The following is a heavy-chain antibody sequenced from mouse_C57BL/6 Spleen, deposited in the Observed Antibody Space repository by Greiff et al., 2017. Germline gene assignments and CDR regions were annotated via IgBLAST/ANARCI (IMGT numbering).Heavy chain of an antibody. J-gene: IGHJ2*01. V-gene: IGHV5-9*01. CDR1: GFTFSSYT. Sequence: DVHLVESGGGLVKPGGSLKLSCAASGFTFSSYTMSWVRQTPEKRLEWVATISGGGGNTYYPDSVKGRFTISRDNAKNTLYLQMSSLRSEDTALYYCARLGSSPYYFDYWGQGTTLTVSS. D-gene: IGHD1-1*01. CDR3: ARLGSSPYYFDY. CDR2: ISGGGGNT.